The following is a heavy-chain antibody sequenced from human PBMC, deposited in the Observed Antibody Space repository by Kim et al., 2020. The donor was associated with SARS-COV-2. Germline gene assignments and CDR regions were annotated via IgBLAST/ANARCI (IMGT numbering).Heavy chain of an antibody. D-gene: IGHD2-8*01. CDR1: GGSISSSSYY. J-gene: IGHJ4*02. CDR2: IYYSGST. V-gene: IGHV4-39*01. Sequence: SETLSLTCTVSGGSISSSSYYWGWIRQPPGKGLEWIGSIYYSGSTYYNPSLKSRVTISVDTSKNQFSLKLSSVTAADTAVYYCARHSVVLMVYAHFDYWGQGPLVTVSA. CDR3: ARHSVVLMVYAHFDY.